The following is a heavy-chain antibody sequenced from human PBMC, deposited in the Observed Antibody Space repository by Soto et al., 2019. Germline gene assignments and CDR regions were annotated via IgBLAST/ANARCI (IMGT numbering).Heavy chain of an antibody. Sequence: QVQLVQSGAEVKKPGSSVKVSCKASGGTFSSYTISWVRQAPGQGLEWMGRIIPILGIANYAQKFQGRVTITADKSTSTGYMELSSVRSEDTAVYYCARATTVTTNYYYYMDVWGKGTTVTVSS. V-gene: IGHV1-69*02. J-gene: IGHJ6*03. D-gene: IGHD4-17*01. CDR3: ARATTVTTNYYYYMDV. CDR1: GGTFSSYT. CDR2: IIPILGIA.